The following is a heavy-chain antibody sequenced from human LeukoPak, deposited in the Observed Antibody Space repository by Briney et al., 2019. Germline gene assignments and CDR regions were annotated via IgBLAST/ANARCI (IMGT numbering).Heavy chain of an antibody. Sequence: GGSLRLSCAASGFTFSSYGMHWVRQAPGKGLEWVAVISYVGNNKYHADSVKGRFTISRDNSKNTLYLQMNSLRPEDTAVYYCAKDRDTGPAAYYFDYRGQGALVTVSS. J-gene: IGHJ4*02. V-gene: IGHV3-30*18. CDR3: AKDRDTGPAAYYFDY. CDR1: GFTFSSYG. D-gene: IGHD1-14*01. CDR2: ISYVGNNK.